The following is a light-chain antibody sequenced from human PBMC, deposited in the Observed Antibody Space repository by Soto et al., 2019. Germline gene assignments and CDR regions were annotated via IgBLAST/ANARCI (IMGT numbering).Light chain of an antibody. V-gene: IGKV1-39*01. CDR3: QQSYSVPHT. Sequence: DIQMTQSPSSLSASVGDRVTITCRASQNIFSYLSWYQHKPGKAPKLLIYAASSLQSGVPSRFSGSGAGTDFALTISSLQPEDFATFDCQQSYSVPHTFGQGTKVEI. J-gene: IGKJ2*01. CDR1: QNIFSY. CDR2: AAS.